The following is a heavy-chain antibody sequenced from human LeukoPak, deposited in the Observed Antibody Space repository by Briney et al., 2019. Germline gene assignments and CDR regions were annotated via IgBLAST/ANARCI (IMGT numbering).Heavy chain of an antibody. CDR3: AREGEYSGGYYSFDY. V-gene: IGHV3-30-3*01. D-gene: IGHD3-22*01. CDR1: GFTFSRYA. J-gene: IGHJ4*02. CDR2: ISYDGSNK. Sequence: GGSLRLSCAASGFTFSRYAMHWVRQAPGKGLEWVAVISYDGSNKYYADSVKGRFTISRDNSKNTLYLQMNSLRAEDTAVYYCAREGEYSGGYYSFDYWGQGTLVTVSS.